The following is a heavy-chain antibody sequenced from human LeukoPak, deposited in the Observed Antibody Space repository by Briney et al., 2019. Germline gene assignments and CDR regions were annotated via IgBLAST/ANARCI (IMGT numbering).Heavy chain of an antibody. CDR2: IYYSGST. Sequence: SETLSLTCTVSGGSISSYYWSSIRQPPGKGLEWIGYIYYSGSTNYNPSLKRRVTISVDTSKNQFSLKLSSVTAADTAVYYCARQVDWFDPWGQGTLVTVSS. V-gene: IGHV4-59*01. CDR3: ARQVDWFDP. CDR1: GGSISSYY. J-gene: IGHJ5*02.